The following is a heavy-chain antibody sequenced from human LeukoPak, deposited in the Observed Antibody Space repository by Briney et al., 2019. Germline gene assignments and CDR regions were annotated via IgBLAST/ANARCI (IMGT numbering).Heavy chain of an antibody. CDR1: GYTLTELS. Sequence: GASVKVSCKVSGYTLTELSMHWVRQAPGKGLEWMGGFDPEDGETIYAQKFQGRVTMTEDTSTDTAYMELSSLRSEDTAVYYCATYKYYYGSGSYKSWGQGTLVTVSS. D-gene: IGHD3-10*01. CDR3: ATYKYYYGSGSYKS. J-gene: IGHJ5*02. CDR2: FDPEDGET. V-gene: IGHV1-24*01.